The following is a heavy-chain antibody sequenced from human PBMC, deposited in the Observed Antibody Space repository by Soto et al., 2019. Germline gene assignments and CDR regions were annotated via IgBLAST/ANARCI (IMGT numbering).Heavy chain of an antibody. CDR2: IIPILGIA. V-gene: IGHV1-69*08. CDR3: ARDSEGDSSGWYVY. J-gene: IGHJ4*02. D-gene: IGHD6-19*01. CDR1: GGTFSSYT. Sequence: QVQQVQSGAEVKKPGSSVKVSCKASGGTFSSYTISWVRQAPGQGLEWMGRIIPILGIANYAQKFQGRVTITADKSTSTAYMELSSLRSEDTAVYYCARDSEGDSSGWYVYWGQGTLVTVSS.